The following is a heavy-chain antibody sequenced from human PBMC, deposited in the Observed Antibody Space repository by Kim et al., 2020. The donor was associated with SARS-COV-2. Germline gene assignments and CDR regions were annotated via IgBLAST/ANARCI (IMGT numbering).Heavy chain of an antibody. V-gene: IGHV3-33*06. J-gene: IGHJ4*02. CDR1: GFTFSSYA. CDR2: IWYDGSNK. CDR3: AKDGYGVRTTGLDY. Sequence: GGSLRLSCAASGFTFSSYAMHWVRQAPGKGLEWVAVIWYDGSNKYYADSVKGRFTTSRDNSKNTLYLQMNSLRAEDTAVYYCAKDGYGVRTTGLDYWGQGTLVTVSS. D-gene: IGHD1-1*01.